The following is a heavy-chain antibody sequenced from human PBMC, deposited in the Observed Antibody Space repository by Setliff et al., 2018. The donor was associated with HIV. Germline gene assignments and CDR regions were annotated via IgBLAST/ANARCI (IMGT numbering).Heavy chain of an antibody. Sequence: GASVKVSCKSLGYTFLNYDIFWVRQATGQGLEWMARMNPFSGDTAFAQKFHGRVTITADKSTSTAYMELSSLRSEDTAVYYCASFGSPSLGAQSPDWGQGTLVTVSS. D-gene: IGHD3-16*01. CDR1: GYTFLNYD. V-gene: IGHV1-8*01. J-gene: IGHJ4*02. CDR3: ASFGSPSLGAQSPD. CDR2: MNPFSGDT.